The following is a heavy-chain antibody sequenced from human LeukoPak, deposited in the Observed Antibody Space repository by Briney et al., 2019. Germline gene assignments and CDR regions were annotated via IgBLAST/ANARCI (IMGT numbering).Heavy chain of an antibody. V-gene: IGHV3-21*01. D-gene: IGHD3-16*01. CDR1: GFTFSSYS. J-gene: IGHJ3*02. CDR2: ISSSSSYI. Sequence: NPGGSLRLSCAASGFTFSSYSMNWVRQAPGKGLEWVSSISSSSSYIYYADSVKGRFTISRDNAKNSLYLQMNSLRAEDTAVYYCARPSYYDYIWGSYRQRYRQHAFDIWGQGTMVTVSS. CDR3: ARPSYYDYIWGSYRQRYRQHAFDI.